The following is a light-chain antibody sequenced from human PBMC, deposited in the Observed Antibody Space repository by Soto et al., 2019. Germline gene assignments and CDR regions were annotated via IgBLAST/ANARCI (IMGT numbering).Light chain of an antibody. CDR1: QSISCW. V-gene: IGKV1-5*03. CDR2: KAS. J-gene: IGKJ1*01. CDR3: QQYNSYSWT. Sequence: DIQMTQSPSTLSASVGDTVTVXXRASQSISCWLAWYQQKPGKAPKLXIYKASSLERVGPSRFSGSGSGTEFTLTISSLQPDDFATYYCQQYNSYSWTFGQGTKVDIK.